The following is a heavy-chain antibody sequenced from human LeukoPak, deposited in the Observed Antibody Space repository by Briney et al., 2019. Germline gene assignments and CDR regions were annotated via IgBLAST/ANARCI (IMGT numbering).Heavy chain of an antibody. CDR2: IRGSGDST. J-gene: IGHJ4*02. CDR1: GFTFSTYA. Sequence: GGSLRLSCAAFGFTFSTYAMSWVRQAPGKGLEWVSAIRGSGDSTYYANSVKGRFTISRDNSKNTLYLQMNSLRAEDTAIYYCAKATPIAAAGYFDFWGQGTLVTVSS. CDR3: AKATPIAAAGYFDF. V-gene: IGHV3-23*01. D-gene: IGHD6-13*01.